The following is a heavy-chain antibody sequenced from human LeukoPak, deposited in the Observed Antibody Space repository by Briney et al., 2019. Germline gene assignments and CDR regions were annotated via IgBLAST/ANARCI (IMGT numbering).Heavy chain of an antibody. CDR2: MNPNSGNT. J-gene: IGHJ4*02. CDR3: ARATPGGLHGYSFDY. D-gene: IGHD5-24*01. Sequence: PSVKVSCKASGYTFKNYDINWVRQATGQGLEWMGWMNPNSGNTGFAQKFQERGSMTRDTSINTAYMELTSLRSGDTAVYYCARATPGGLHGYSFDYWGQGTVVTVYS. V-gene: IGHV1-8*02. CDR1: GYTFKNYD.